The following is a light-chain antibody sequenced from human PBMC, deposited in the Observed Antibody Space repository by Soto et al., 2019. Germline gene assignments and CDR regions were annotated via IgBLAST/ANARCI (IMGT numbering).Light chain of an antibody. V-gene: IGLV2-23*02. CDR1: SSVVGTFNL. CDR3: CSYAGSSVYV. J-gene: IGLJ1*01. CDR2: EVI. Sequence: QSVLTPVSPLSGFPGQSITISCTGNSSVVGTFNLVSWYQQHPGKAPRLMIYEVIKRPSGVSNRFSGSKSGNTASLTISGLQAEDEADYYCCSYAGSSVYVFGTGTKVTVL.